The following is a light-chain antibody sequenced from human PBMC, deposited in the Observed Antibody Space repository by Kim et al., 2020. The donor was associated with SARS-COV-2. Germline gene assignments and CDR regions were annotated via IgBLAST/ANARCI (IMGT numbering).Light chain of an antibody. J-gene: IGKJ2*01. CDR1: RSVSSTS. CDR3: QHYDTSRT. CDR2: GAS. Sequence: SLSPGERATLSCRASRSVSSTSLAWYQQKPGQAPRLLIYGASSRATGIPDRFSGSGSETDFTLTISRLEPEDFAVYYCQHYDTSRTFGQGTKLEI. V-gene: IGKV3-20*01.